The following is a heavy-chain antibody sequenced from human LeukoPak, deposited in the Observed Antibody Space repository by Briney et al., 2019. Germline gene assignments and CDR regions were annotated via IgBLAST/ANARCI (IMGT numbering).Heavy chain of an antibody. Sequence: PGGSLRLSCAASGFTFSSYAMSWVRQAPGKGLEWVSSISSSSSYIYYADSVKGRFTISRDNAKNSLYLQMNSLRAEDTAVYYCARRGYYDSSGSALWGQGTLVTVSS. CDR2: ISSSSSYI. J-gene: IGHJ4*02. D-gene: IGHD3-22*01. CDR1: GFTFSSYA. CDR3: ARRGYYDSSGSAL. V-gene: IGHV3-21*01.